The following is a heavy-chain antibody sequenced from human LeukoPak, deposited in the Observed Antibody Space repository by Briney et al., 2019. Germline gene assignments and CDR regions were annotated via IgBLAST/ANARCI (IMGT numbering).Heavy chain of an antibody. J-gene: IGHJ4*02. D-gene: IGHD5-12*01. CDR2: IKPDGSEK. Sequence: PGGSLRLSCSASGFNFINHYMSWVRQAPGKGLECVAKIKPDGSEKYYVDSVKGRLTISRDNSKNSLFLHLNSLRAEDTAVYYCVREIWWRFDYWGQGSQVTVSS. CDR3: VREIWWRFDY. V-gene: IGHV3-7*01. CDR1: GFNFINHY.